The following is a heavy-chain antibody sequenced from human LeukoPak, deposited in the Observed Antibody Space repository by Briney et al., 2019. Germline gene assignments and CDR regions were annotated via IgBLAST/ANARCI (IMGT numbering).Heavy chain of an antibody. V-gene: IGHV3-43*02. CDR3: AKDITREGYNPFDY. D-gene: IGHD5-24*01. J-gene: IGHJ4*02. CDR1: GFTFDDYA. Sequence: GGSLRLSCAASGFTFDDYAMHWVRQAPGKGLEWVSLISGDGGSTYYADSMKGRFTVSRDNSKNSLYLQMNSPRTEDTALYYCAKDITREGYNPFDYWGQGTLVTVSS. CDR2: ISGDGGST.